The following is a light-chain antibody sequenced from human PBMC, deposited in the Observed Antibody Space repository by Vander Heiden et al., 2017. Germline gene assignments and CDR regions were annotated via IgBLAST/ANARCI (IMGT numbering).Light chain of an antibody. CDR2: RDT. CDR3: QGWDSYTVI. J-gene: IGLJ2*01. Sequence: SYDLSPARSISVALGQTATITCEGDKIGSKNVHWYQQKPGQAPILVIYRDTNRPSGIPDRFSGSNSGNAATLTITRAQAGDEADYYCQGWDSYTVIFGGGTKLSVL. V-gene: IGLV3-9*01. CDR1: KIGSKN.